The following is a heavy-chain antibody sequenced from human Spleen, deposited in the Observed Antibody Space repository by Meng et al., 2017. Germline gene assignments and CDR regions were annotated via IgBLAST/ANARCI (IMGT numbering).Heavy chain of an antibody. J-gene: IGHJ6*02. Sequence: SETLSLTCTVSGGSISKYYWSWIRQPPGKGLEWIGYIYYSGRTNSNPSLRSRLNMSLDTSKKQFSLKLRSVTAADTAVYYCARGGYDDVLVGYYNDYYYQGMDVWGQGTTVTVSS. CDR2: IYYSGRT. CDR3: ARGGYDDVLVGYYNDYYYQGMDV. CDR1: GGSISKYY. D-gene: IGHD3-22*01. V-gene: IGHV4-59*01.